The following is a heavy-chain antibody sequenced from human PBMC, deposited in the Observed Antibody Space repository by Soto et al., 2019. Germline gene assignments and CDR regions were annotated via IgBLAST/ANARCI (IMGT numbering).Heavy chain of an antibody. D-gene: IGHD1-1*01. CDR1: GFTFSSYG. J-gene: IGHJ3*02. Sequence: QVQLVESGGGVVQPGRSLRLSCAASGFTFSSYGMHWVRQAPGKGLEWVEVIWYDGSNKYYADSVKGRFTISRDNSKNTLYLPMNSLRAEDTAVYSCASDLTVNYAFDIRGKGTMVTVSS. V-gene: IGHV3-33*01. CDR2: IWYDGSNK. CDR3: ASDLTVNYAFDI.